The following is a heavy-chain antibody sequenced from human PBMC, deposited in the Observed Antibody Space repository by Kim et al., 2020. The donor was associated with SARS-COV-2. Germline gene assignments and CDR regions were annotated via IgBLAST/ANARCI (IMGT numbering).Heavy chain of an antibody. D-gene: IGHD6-6*01. V-gene: IGHV5-51*01. CDR3: ARLSSSSFYYGMDV. Sequence: SPSFQGQVTISADKSLSTAYLQWSSLKASDTAMYYCARLSSSSFYYGMDVWGQGTTVTVSS. J-gene: IGHJ6*02.